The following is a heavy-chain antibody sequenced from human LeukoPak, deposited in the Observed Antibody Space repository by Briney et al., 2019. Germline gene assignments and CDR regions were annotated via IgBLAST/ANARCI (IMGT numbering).Heavy chain of an antibody. CDR3: ARSPPSDLERFDP. J-gene: IGHJ5*02. V-gene: IGHV4-31*03. CDR2: IYYSGST. Sequence: SETLSLTCTVSGGSISSGGYYWSWIRQLPGKGLEWIGYIYYSGSTYYNPSLKSRVTISVDMSKNQFSLKLSSVTAADTAVYYCARSPPSDLERFDPWGQGTLVTVSS. CDR1: GGSISSGGYY. D-gene: IGHD3-3*01.